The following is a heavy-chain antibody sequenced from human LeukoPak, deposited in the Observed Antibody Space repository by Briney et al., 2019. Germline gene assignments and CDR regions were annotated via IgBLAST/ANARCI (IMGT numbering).Heavy chain of an antibody. D-gene: IGHD2-21*01. CDR3: AREAVVVGVDY. Sequence: GGSLRLSCAASGFTFSSYEMNWVRQAPGKGLEWVSYISSSGSTIYYADSVKGRFTISRDNAKNSLYLQMNSLRAEDTAVYYCAREAVVVGVDYWGQGTLVTVSS. CDR1: GFTFSSYE. V-gene: IGHV3-48*03. J-gene: IGHJ4*02. CDR2: ISSSGSTI.